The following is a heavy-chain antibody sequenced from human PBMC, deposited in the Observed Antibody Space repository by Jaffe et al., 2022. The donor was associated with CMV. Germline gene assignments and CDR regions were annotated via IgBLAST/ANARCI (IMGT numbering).Heavy chain of an antibody. D-gene: IGHD3-3*01. V-gene: IGHV3-7*01. CDR2: IKQDGSEK. Sequence: EVQLVESGGGLVQPGGSLRLSCAASGFTFSSYWMSWVRQAPGKGLEWVANIKQDGSEKYYVDSVKGRFTISRDNAKNSLYLQMNSLRAEDTAVYYCARAVYDFWSGYYKHWGQGTLVTVSS. CDR3: ARAVYDFWSGYYKH. CDR1: GFTFSSYW. J-gene: IGHJ4*02.